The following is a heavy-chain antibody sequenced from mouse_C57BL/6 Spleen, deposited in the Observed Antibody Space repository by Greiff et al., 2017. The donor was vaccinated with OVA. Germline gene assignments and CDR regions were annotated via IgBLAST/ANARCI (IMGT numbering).Heavy chain of an antibody. V-gene: IGHV1-81*01. CDR1: GYTFTSYG. J-gene: IGHJ3*01. CDR3: ARPPYYDYDFAY. CDR2: IYPRSGNT. D-gene: IGHD2-4*01. Sequence: VQLQQSGAELARPGASVKLSCKASGYTFTSYGISWVKQRTGQGLEWIGEIYPRSGNTYYNEKFKGKATLTADKSSSTAYMELRSLTSEDSAVYFCARPPYYDYDFAYWGQGTLVTVSA.